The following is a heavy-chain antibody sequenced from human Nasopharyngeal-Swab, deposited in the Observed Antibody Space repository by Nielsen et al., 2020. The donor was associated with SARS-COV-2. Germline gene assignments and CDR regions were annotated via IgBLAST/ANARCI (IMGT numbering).Heavy chain of an antibody. D-gene: IGHD6-13*01. CDR3: ARAEQLPLV. Sequence: WVRQAPGQGLEWMGWMNPNSGNTSYAQKFQGRVTMTRNTSISTAYMELSSLRSEDTAVYYCARAEQLPLVWGQGTLVTVS. J-gene: IGHJ4*02. CDR2: MNPNSGNT. V-gene: IGHV1-8*01.